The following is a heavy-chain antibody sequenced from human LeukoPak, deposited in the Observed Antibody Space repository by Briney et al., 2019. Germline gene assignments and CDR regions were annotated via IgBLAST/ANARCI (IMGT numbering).Heavy chain of an antibody. D-gene: IGHD5-24*01. V-gene: IGHV4-39*07. CDR3: ARGWHYYGMDV. J-gene: IGHJ6*02. CDR2: INYSGST. Sequence: SETLSLTCTVSGGSISSSRYYWGWIRQPPGKGLEWIGNINYSGSTYYSPSPKSRVTMSLDTSKNQFSLKLGSVTAADTAVYYCARGWHYYGMDVWGQGTTVTVSS. CDR1: GGSISSSRYY.